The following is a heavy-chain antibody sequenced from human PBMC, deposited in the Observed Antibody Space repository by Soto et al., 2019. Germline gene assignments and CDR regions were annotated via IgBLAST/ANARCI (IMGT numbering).Heavy chain of an antibody. CDR3: ATDRSTHDY. CDR2: ISAYNGNT. D-gene: IGHD1-1*01. CDR1: GYTFTDYG. J-gene: IGHJ4*02. V-gene: IGHV1-18*01. Sequence: QGQLVQSGVEVKKPGASVKVSCKASGYTFTDYGISWVRQAPGQGLEWMGWISAYNGNTNYAQKLQDRVTMTTDTSTSTDYMELRSLRSDDTGVHYCATDRSTHDYWGQGTLIAVPS.